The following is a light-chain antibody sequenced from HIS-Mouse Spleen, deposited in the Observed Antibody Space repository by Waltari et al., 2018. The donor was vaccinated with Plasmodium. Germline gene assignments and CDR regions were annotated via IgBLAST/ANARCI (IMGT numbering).Light chain of an antibody. CDR3: LQHNSYPIT. CDR2: AAS. J-gene: IGKJ5*01. V-gene: IGKV1-17*01. CDR1: QRILTD. Sequence: IQMTPSPSSLSASVRDSITITCRASQRILTDLGWYQQKPGKAPKRLIYAASSLQSGVPLRFSGSGSGTEFTLTSSSLQPEDFAAYDCLQHNSYPITFGQGTRLEIK.